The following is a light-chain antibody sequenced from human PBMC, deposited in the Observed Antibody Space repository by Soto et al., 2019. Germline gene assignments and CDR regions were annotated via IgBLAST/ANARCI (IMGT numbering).Light chain of an antibody. J-gene: IGLJ1*01. CDR3: SSYTSXSTV. Sequence: QSVLTQPASVSGSPGQSITISCTGTSSDVGGYNYVSWYQQHPGKAPKLMIYDVSNRPSGVSNRFSGSKSGNTASLTISGLQAEDEADYYCSSYTSXSTVFGTGTKX. CDR2: DVS. V-gene: IGLV2-14*01. CDR1: SSDVGGYNY.